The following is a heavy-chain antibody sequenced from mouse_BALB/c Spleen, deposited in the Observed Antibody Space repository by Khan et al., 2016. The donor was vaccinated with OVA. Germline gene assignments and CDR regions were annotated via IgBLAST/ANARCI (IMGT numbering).Heavy chain of an antibody. Sequence: QVQLQQSGPELVKPGALVKISCKASGYTFTNYDINWVKQRPGQGHEWIGWIYPGDGSTKYNEKFEGKATLTADTSSSTAYMQFSSLTSENSAVYFCTSSHYCDGVMVYWGQGTSVTVSS. CDR1: GYTFTNYD. D-gene: IGHD1-1*01. V-gene: IGHV1S56*01. CDR2: IYPGDGST. J-gene: IGHJ4*01. CDR3: TSSHYCDGVMVY.